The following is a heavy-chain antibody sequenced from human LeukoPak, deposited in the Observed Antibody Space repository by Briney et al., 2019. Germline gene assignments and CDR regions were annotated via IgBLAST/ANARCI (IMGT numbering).Heavy chain of an antibody. D-gene: IGHD2-15*01. J-gene: IGHJ6*03. CDR3: AGSVAGYCSGGSCYPYHMDV. Sequence: GGSLRLSCAASGFTFSDNYMTWVRQAPGKGLEWLSYISGNGGVIQYADSVKGRFTISRDNAKNTLYLQMNSLRAEDTAVYSCAGSVAGYCSGGSCYPYHMDVWGKGTTVTVSS. CDR2: ISGNGGVI. V-gene: IGHV3-11*04. CDR1: GFTFSDNY.